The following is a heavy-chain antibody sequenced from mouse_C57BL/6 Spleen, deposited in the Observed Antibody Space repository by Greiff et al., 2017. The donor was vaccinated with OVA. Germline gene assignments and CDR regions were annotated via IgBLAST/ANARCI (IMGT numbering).Heavy chain of an antibody. CDR3: ARRGYGSSYNWYFDV. D-gene: IGHD1-1*01. CDR1: GFTFSSYG. J-gene: IGHJ1*03. Sequence: VHVKQSGGDLVKPGGSLKLSCAASGFTFSSYGMSWVRQTPDKRLEWVATISSGGSYTYYPDSVKGRFTISRDNAKNTLYLQMSSLKSEDTAMYYCARRGYGSSYNWYFDVWGTGTTVTVSS. CDR2: ISSGGSYT. V-gene: IGHV5-6*01.